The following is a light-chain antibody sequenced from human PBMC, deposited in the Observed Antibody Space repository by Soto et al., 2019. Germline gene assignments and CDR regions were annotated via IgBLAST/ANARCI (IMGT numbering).Light chain of an antibody. CDR3: QQYNNWPRT. CDR1: QSVSSN. CDR2: GAS. V-gene: IGKV3-15*01. Sequence: EIVMTQSPATLSVSPGERATLSCRASQSVSSNLAWYQQKPGQAPRLLIYGASTRATGIPARVSGRGSGAEFTLTISRLQSEDFAVYYCQQYNNWPRTFGQGTKVEIK. J-gene: IGKJ1*01.